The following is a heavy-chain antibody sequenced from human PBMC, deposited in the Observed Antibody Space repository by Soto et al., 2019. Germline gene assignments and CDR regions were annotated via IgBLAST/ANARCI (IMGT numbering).Heavy chain of an antibody. D-gene: IGHD6-13*01. CDR3: ARQGLIAAAGVTNWFDP. V-gene: IGHV5-10-1*03. J-gene: IGHJ5*02. CDR1: GYSFTSYW. CDR2: IDPSDSYT. Sequence: EVQLVQSGAEVKKPGESLRISCKGSGYSFTSYWISWVRQMPGKGLEWMGRIDPSDSYTNYSPSFQGHVTISADKSISTAYLQWSSLKASDTAMYYCARQGLIAAAGVTNWFDPWGQGTLVTVSS.